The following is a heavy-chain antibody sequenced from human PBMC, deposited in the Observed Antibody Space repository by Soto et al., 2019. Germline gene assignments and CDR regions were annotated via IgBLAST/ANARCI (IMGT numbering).Heavy chain of an antibody. Sequence: SETLSLTCAVSGVSISSGNWWTWVRQTPQRGLEYIGEIFHDGTANYYPSFERRVAISVDTSKNQFSLKLTSVTAADTAIYFCARLVYDTRLNYMYFHFWGQGALVTVSS. CDR3: ARLVYDTRLNYMYFHF. J-gene: IGHJ4*02. CDR2: IFHDGTA. CDR1: GVSISSGNW. V-gene: IGHV4-4*02. D-gene: IGHD2-8*01.